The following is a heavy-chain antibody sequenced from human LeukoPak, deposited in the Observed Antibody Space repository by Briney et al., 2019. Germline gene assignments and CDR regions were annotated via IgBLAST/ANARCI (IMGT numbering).Heavy chain of an antibody. D-gene: IGHD6-19*01. V-gene: IGHV3-21*01. CDR2: ISSSSSYI. CDR3: ARDAPNISSGWYGNDY. J-gene: IGHJ4*02. CDR1: GFTFSSYS. Sequence: GGSLRLSCAASGFTFSSYSMNWVRQAPGKGLEWVSSISSSSSYIYYADSVKGRFAISRDNAKNSLYLQMNSLRAEDTAVYYCARDAPNISSGWYGNDYWGQGTLVTVSS.